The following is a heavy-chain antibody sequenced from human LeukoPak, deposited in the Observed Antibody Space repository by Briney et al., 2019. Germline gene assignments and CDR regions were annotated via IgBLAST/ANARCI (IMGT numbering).Heavy chain of an antibody. CDR1: GFTFSNYG. V-gene: IGHV3-30*03. CDR2: ISYDGSNK. Sequence: GSLRLSCAASGFTFSNYGMHWVRQAPGKGLEWVVVISYDGSNKYYADSVKGRFTISRDNSKNTLFLQMNSLRAEDTAVYYCATDIPVGKAARQPRTLFDYWGQGTLVTVSS. CDR3: ATDIPVGKAARQPRTLFDY. D-gene: IGHD6-6*01. J-gene: IGHJ4*02.